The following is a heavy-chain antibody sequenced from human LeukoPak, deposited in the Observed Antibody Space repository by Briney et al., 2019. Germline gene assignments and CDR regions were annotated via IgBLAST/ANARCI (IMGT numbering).Heavy chain of an antibody. Sequence: SQTLSLTCTVSGASISSGDYYWSWIRQPPGKGLKWIGYIYYSGSTYYNPSLKSRVTISVDMSKNQFSLKLSSVTAADTAVYYCARAPPGYYDFWSGYLTGYFDYWGQGTLVTVSS. CDR3: ARAPPGYYDFWSGYLTGYFDY. CDR1: GASISSGDYY. D-gene: IGHD3-3*01. CDR2: IYYSGST. J-gene: IGHJ4*02. V-gene: IGHV4-30-4*01.